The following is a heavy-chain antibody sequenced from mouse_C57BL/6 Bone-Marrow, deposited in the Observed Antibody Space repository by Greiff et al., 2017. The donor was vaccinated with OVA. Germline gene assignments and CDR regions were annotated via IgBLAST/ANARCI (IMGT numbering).Heavy chain of an antibody. J-gene: IGHJ4*01. CDR3: ASYYSNFYYAMDY. D-gene: IGHD2-5*01. CDR2: IWSGGST. CDR1: GFSLTSYG. V-gene: IGHV2-2*01. Sequence: VQVVESGPGLVQPSQSLSITCTVSGFSLTSYGVHWVRQSPGKGLEWLGVIWSGGSTDYNAAFISRLSISKDNSKSQVFFKMNSLRADDTAIYYCASYYSNFYYAMDYWGQGTSVTVSS.